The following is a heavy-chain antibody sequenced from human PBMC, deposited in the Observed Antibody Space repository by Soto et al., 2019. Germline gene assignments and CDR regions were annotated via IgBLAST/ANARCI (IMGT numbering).Heavy chain of an antibody. J-gene: IGHJ5*02. Sequence: EVQLVESGGDLVQPGGSLRLSCAASGFSVSSNYMSWVRQAPGKGLEWVSVIYSGGSTYYADSVKGRFTISRDNSKNTLYLQMSSLRAEDTALYYCVAHDWFDPWGQGTLVTGSS. CDR2: IYSGGST. CDR3: VAHDWFDP. CDR1: GFSVSSNY. V-gene: IGHV3-66*01.